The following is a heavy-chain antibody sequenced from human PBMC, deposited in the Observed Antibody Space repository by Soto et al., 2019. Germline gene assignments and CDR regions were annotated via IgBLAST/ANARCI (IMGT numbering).Heavy chain of an antibody. J-gene: IGHJ6*02. Sequence: EVVLVESGGGLVQPGRSLRLSCAASGFTFDDYAMHWVRQGPGKGLEWVAFISSNSGKIDYADSVKGRFTISRDNAKNFLYLQMNSLRAEDTALYFCAKFGAPAAGIFYAMDVWGQGTAVTVSS. D-gene: IGHD6-13*01. CDR1: GFTFDDYA. CDR2: ISSNSGKI. V-gene: IGHV3-9*01. CDR3: AKFGAPAAGIFYAMDV.